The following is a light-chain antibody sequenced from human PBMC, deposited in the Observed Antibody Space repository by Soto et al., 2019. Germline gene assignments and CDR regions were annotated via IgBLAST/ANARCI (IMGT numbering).Light chain of an antibody. J-gene: IGLJ1*01. CDR1: SSDVGGYNY. CDR3: SSYTSSSFYV. Sequence: QSALTQPASVSGSPGQSITISCTGTSSDVGGYNYVSWYQQHPGKAPKLMIYDVSNRPSGVSNRFSGSMSGNTASLTISGLQAEDEADYYCSSYTSSSFYVFGTGTKVTVL. CDR2: DVS. V-gene: IGLV2-14*01.